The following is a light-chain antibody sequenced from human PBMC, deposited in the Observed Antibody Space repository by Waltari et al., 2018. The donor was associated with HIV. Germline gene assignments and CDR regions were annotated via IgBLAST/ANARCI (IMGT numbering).Light chain of an antibody. V-gene: IGLV1-51*01. J-gene: IGLJ2*01. CDR3: ATWDTSLSAVV. CDR2: DNK. Sequence: QSVLTQPPSVSAAPGQKVTISCSGSSSNIGNNYVSWYQQRPGIAPKLLIYDNKNRPSGIPDRVSGSKSGTSATLGITGLQTGDEADYYCATWDTSLSAVVFGGGTKLTVL. CDR1: SSNIGNNY.